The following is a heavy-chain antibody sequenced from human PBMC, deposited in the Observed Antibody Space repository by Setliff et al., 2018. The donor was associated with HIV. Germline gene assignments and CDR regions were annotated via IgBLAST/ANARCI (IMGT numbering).Heavy chain of an antibody. D-gene: IGHD5-12*01. V-gene: IGHV4-4*09. Sequence: SETLSLTCTVSGGSVSNYYWSWIRQPPGKGLEWIGYIYHRGSTYYNPSLKSRVTISVDRSKNQFSLKLSSVTAADTAVYYCARAPLEYSGYDYLRYFDYWGQGTLVTVSS. CDR1: GGSVSNYY. J-gene: IGHJ4*02. CDR2: IYHRGST. CDR3: ARAPLEYSGYDYLRYFDY.